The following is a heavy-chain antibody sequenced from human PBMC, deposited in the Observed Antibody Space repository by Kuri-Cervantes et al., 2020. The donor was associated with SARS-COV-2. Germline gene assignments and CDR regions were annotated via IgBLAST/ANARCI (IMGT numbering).Heavy chain of an antibody. V-gene: IGHV1-46*01. CDR2: INPSGGST. D-gene: IGHD5-18*01. CDR3: ARDSFRWMGANSGQQLWHKNYYYYGMDV. CDR1: GYTFTSYG. J-gene: IGHJ6*02. Sequence: ASVKVSCKASGYTFTSYGISWVRQAPGQGLEWMGIINPSGGSTSYAQKFQGRVTMTRDTSTSTVYMELSSLRSEDTAVYYCARDSFRWMGANSGQQLWHKNYYYYGMDVWGQGTTVTVSS.